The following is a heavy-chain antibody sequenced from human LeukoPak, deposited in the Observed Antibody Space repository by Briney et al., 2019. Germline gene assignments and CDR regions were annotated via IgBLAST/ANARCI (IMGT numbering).Heavy chain of an antibody. Sequence: ASVKVSCKASGYTFSNYDINWVRQAPGQGLEWMGWINPNGGTNYGQKFQGRVTMTRDTSISIVYMEVSRLRSDDTAVYYCARGPSDSSGYYYEGDAFDIWGQGTVVTVSS. CDR1: GYTFSNYD. CDR2: INPNGGT. J-gene: IGHJ3*02. CDR3: ARGPSDSSGYYYEGDAFDI. V-gene: IGHV1-2*02. D-gene: IGHD3-22*01.